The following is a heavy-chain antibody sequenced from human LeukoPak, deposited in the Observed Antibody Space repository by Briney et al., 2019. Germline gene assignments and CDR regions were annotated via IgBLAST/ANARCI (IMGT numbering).Heavy chain of an antibody. Sequence: SETLSLTCAVYGGSFSGYYWSWIRQPPGKGLEGGGEINHSGSTNYNPSLKSRVTISVDTSKNQFSLKLSSVTAADTAVYYCASLIAAAGTDWFDPWGQGTLVTVSS. J-gene: IGHJ5*02. CDR2: INHSGST. CDR1: GGSFSGYY. D-gene: IGHD6-13*01. V-gene: IGHV4-34*01. CDR3: ASLIAAAGTDWFDP.